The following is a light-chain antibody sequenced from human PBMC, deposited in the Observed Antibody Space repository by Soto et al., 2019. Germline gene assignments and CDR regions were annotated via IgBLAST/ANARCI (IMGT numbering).Light chain of an antibody. Sequence: SVLAQPASVSGSPGQSITISCTGTNSDVGRFDVVSWFQQHPGQVPKLIIYEGSRRPSGVSSRFSGSKSGNTASLTISGLQAEDEADYYCCAYVGARTYVFGTGTKVTVL. CDR2: EGS. CDR3: CAYVGARTYV. CDR1: NSDVGRFDV. J-gene: IGLJ1*01. V-gene: IGLV2-23*01.